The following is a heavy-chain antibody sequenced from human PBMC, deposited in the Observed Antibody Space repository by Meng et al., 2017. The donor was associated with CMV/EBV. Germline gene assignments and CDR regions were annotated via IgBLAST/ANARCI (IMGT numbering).Heavy chain of an antibody. D-gene: IGHD6-13*01. CDR1: GGTFSSYA. CDR3: ARDRVKAAGQIWATNWFDP. CDR2: IIPIFGTA. Sequence: SVKVSCKASGGTFSSYAISWVRQATGQGLEWMGGIIPIFGTANYAQKFQGRVTITTDESTSTAYMELSSLRSGDTAVYYCARDRVKAAGQIWATNWFDPWGQGTLVTVSS. V-gene: IGHV1-69*05. J-gene: IGHJ5*02.